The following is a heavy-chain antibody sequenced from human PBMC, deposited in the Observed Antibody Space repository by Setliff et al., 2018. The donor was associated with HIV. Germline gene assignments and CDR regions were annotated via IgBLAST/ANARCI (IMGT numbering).Heavy chain of an antibody. CDR3: ARITGTTR. Sequence: PSETLSLTCAVYGGSFSGYYWSWIRQPPGKGLEWIGEIIHSGSTNYNPSLKSRVTISVDTSKNQFSLKLSSVTAADTAVYYCARITGTTRWGQGTLVTVSS. CDR1: GGSFSGYY. J-gene: IGHJ4*02. V-gene: IGHV4-34*12. D-gene: IGHD1-7*01. CDR2: IIHSGST.